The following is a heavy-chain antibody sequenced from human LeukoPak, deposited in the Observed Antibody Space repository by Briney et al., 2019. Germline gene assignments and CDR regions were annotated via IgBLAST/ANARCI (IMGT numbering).Heavy chain of an antibody. J-gene: IGHJ4*02. CDR1: GYAFCTHH. D-gene: IGHD3-3*01. Sequence: ASVKVSCKASGYAFCTHHIHWVRQAPGQGPEWMGIMHHRDGDTKYARQFQGRLTMTRDTSTSTVYMELSSLTSEDTALYYCARDLDGAWSIDYWGQGTLVTVSS. V-gene: IGHV1-46*01. CDR3: ARDLDGAWSIDY. CDR2: MHHRDGDT.